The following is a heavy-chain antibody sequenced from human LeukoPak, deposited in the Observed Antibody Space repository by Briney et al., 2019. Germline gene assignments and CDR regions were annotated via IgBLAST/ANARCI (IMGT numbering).Heavy chain of an antibody. CDR2: IYTSGST. D-gene: IGHD3-22*01. CDR1: GGSISSGSYY. CDR3: AREYYYDSSGYFGIDP. V-gene: IGHV4-61*02. J-gene: IGHJ5*02. Sequence: SETLSLTCTVSGGSISSGSYYWSWIRQPAGKGLEWIGRIYTSGSTNYNPSLKSRVTISVDTSKNQFSLKLSSVTAADTAVYYCAREYYYDSSGYFGIDPWGQGTLVTVSS.